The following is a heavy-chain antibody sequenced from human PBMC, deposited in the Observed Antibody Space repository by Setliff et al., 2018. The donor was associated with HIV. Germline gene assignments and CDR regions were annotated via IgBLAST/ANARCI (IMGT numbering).Heavy chain of an antibody. V-gene: IGHV3-30*03. J-gene: IGHJ6*03. CDR2: ISYDGSSK. D-gene: IGHD6-6*01. CDR3: ARARYMDV. CDR1: GFTFNNYG. Sequence: GGSLRLSCVASGFTFNNYGMHWVRQAPGRGLEWVAVISYDGSSKYYADSVKGRFTISRDNAKNTLYLQMNSLRAEDTAVYYCARARYMDVWGKGTTVTVSS.